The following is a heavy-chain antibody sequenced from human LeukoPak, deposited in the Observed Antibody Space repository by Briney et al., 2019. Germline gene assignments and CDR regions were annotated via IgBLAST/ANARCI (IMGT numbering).Heavy chain of an antibody. CDR1: GFTVSTNS. V-gene: IGHV3-53*01. J-gene: IGHJ4*02. CDR2: IYSDNT. D-gene: IGHD4/OR15-4a*01. CDR3: ARRAGAYSHPYDY. Sequence: KSGGSLRLSCTVSGFTVSTNSMSWLRQAPGKGLEWVSFIYSDNTHYSDSVKGRFTISRDNSKNTLYLQMNSLRAEDTAVYYCARRAGAYSHPYDYWGQGTLVTVSS.